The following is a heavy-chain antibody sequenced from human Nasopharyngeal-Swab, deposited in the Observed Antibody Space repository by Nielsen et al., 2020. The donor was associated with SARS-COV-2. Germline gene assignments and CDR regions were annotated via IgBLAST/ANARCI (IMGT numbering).Heavy chain of an antibody. D-gene: IGHD6-19*01. CDR2: INTNTGNP. CDR1: GYTFSSYA. CDR3: ARSRSTIVMAGSDY. Sequence: ASVKVSCKASGYTFSSYAIHWVRQAPGQGPEWMGWINTNTGNPTYGQGFTGRFVFSLDTSVSTAYLQISSLKADDTAVYYCARSRSTIVMAGSDYWGQGTLVTVSS. V-gene: IGHV7-4-1*02. J-gene: IGHJ4*02.